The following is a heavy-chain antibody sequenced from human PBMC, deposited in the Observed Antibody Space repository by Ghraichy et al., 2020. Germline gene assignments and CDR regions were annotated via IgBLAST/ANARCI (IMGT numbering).Heavy chain of an antibody. CDR2: VYYSGNT. Sequence: SETLSLTCTVSGGSINIDSYYWGWIRQPPGKGLEWIGSVYYSGNTYYNPSLESRVTISVDTSKNQFSLKVTSVTVADTAVYHCVRHSPRYYDSERPRSWFAPWGPGNLVTVSS. V-gene: IGHV4-39*01. CDR1: GGSINIDSYY. CDR3: VRHSPRYYDSERPRSWFAP. J-gene: IGHJ5*02. D-gene: IGHD3-22*01.